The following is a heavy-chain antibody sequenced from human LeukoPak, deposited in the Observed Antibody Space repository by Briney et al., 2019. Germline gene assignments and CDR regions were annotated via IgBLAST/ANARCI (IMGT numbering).Heavy chain of an antibody. CDR1: GGSFSGYY. D-gene: IGHD2-2*01. J-gene: IGHJ4*02. Sequence: SETLSLTCAVYGGSFSGYYWSWIRQPPGKGLEWIGNIYHSGSTYYNPSLKSRVTISVDTSKNQFSLKLSSVTAADTAVYYCASRARRGNIVVVPAAQEYYFDYWGQGTLVTVSS. V-gene: IGHV4-34*01. CDR2: IYHSGST. CDR3: ASRARRGNIVVVPAAQEYYFDY.